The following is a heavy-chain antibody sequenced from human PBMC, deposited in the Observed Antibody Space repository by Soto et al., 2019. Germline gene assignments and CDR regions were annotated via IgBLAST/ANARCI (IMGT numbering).Heavy chain of an antibody. D-gene: IGHD5-12*01. V-gene: IGHV4-34*01. CDR3: ARKGRRYSGYDLLDY. CDR1: GGSFSGYY. J-gene: IGHJ4*02. CDR2: INHSGST. Sequence: PSETLSLTCAVYGGSFSGYYWSWIRQPPGKGLEWIGEINHSGSTNYNPSLKSRVTISVDTSKNQFSLKLSSVTAADTAVYYCARKGRRYSGYDLLDYWGQGTLVTV.